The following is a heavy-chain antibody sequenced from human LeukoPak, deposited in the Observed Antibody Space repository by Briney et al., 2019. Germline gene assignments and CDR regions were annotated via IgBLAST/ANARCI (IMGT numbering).Heavy chain of an antibody. Sequence: GGSLRLSCAASGFTVSSNYMSWVRQAPGKGLEWVSIIYSGGSTFYADSVKGRFTISRDNSKNTLYLQMNSLRAEDTAVYYCAKEIYGDSTGGRFQHWGQGTLVTVSS. D-gene: IGHD4-17*01. CDR1: GFTVSSNY. V-gene: IGHV3-53*01. J-gene: IGHJ1*01. CDR3: AKEIYGDSTGGRFQH. CDR2: IYSGGST.